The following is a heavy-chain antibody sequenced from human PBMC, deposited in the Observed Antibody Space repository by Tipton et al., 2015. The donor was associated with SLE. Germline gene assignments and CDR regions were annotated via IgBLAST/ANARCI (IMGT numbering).Heavy chain of an antibody. CDR2: IYNSGST. D-gene: IGHD1-1*01. CDR1: GASIRSYY. J-gene: IGHJ5*02. Sequence: TLSLTCTVSGASIRSYYWSWIRQPPGKGLEWIGNIYNSGSTNYNPSLKSRVTMSLDTSKNPFSLKLSSVTAADTAVYYCARDSLSGDNWFDPWGQGTLVTVSS. CDR3: ARDSLSGDNWFDP. V-gene: IGHV4-59*01.